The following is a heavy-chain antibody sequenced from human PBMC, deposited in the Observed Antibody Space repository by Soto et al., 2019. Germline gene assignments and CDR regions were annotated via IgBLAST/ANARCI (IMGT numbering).Heavy chain of an antibody. V-gene: IGHV4-39*01. CDR2: IYYSENT. CDR3: ATHPPYGPLDH. CDR1: AGSISSSSNH. J-gene: IGHJ4*02. D-gene: IGHD4-17*01. Sequence: SETLSLTCTVSAGSISSSSNHWGWIRQPPGKGLEWIGNIYYSENTYYNPSLKSRVTISVDTSKNQFSLRLTSVTAADTAVYYCATHPPYGPLDHWGQGTLVTVSS.